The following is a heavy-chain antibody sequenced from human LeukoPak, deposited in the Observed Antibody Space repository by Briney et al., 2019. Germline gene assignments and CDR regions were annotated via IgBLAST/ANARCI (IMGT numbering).Heavy chain of an antibody. V-gene: IGHV3-30-3*01. CDR3: ARDKRYSGYGRYFDY. Sequence: GGSLRLSCAASGFTFSSYAMHWVRQAPGKGLEWVAVISYDGSNKYYADSVKGRFTISRDNSKNTLYLQMNSLRAEDTAVYYCARDKRYSGYGRYFDYWGQGTLVTVSS. J-gene: IGHJ4*02. CDR1: GFTFSSYA. D-gene: IGHD5-12*01. CDR2: ISYDGSNK.